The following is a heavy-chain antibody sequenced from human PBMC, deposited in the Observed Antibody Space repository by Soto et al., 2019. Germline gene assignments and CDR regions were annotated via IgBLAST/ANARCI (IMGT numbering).Heavy chain of an antibody. J-gene: IGHJ6*02. V-gene: IGHV4-4*07. CDR3: ASVPGAVDYYYYGMDV. D-gene: IGHD3-10*02. Sequence: QVQLQESGPGLVKPSETLSLTCTVSGGSISSYYWSWIRQPAGKGLEWIGRIYTSGSTNYNPSLKSRVTMSVDTSKNQFSLKLSSATAADTAVYYCASVPGAVDYYYYGMDVWGQGTTVTVSS. CDR2: IYTSGST. CDR1: GGSISSYY.